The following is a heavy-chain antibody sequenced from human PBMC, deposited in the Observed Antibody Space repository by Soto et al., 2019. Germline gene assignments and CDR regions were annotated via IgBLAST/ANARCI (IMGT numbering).Heavy chain of an antibody. V-gene: IGHV3-15*01. J-gene: IGHJ4*02. Sequence: GGSLRLSCAASGYTFSNAWMTWVRQAPGKGLEWVGRIKRKSDGGATEYAAPVKGRFIISRDDSENMLYLQMNSLKTEDTAVYYCTSTLGYWGQGTLVTVSS. CDR2: IKRKSDGGAT. CDR3: TSTLGY. CDR1: GYTFSNAW.